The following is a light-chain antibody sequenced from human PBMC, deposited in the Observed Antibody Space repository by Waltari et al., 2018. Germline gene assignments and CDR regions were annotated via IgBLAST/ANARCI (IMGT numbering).Light chain of an antibody. V-gene: IGKV3-11*01. CDR2: LAS. CDR3: QQRGTWPPIT. Sequence: EIVLTQSPVILSLSPGEKATLSCRASESVTNYLPGYQQRPGQGPRLLIYLASNRATGIPARFGCSGSGTDFTLTINSLEPEDFAVYYCQQRGTWPPITFGQGTRLESK. CDR1: ESVTNY. J-gene: IGKJ5*01.